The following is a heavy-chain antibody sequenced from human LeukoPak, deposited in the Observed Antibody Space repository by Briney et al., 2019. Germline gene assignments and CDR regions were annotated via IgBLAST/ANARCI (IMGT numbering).Heavy chain of an antibody. CDR3: RRDSDTETGCYYYGMDV. J-gene: IGHJ6*02. CDR2: MYSRGST. V-gene: IGHV3-66*01. CDR1: GFTFNNAW. Sequence: GDSLTLSCAASGFTFNNAWVKWVRHAPGKGLEWVAVMYSRGSTYYADSVKGGLTFSRDNSKDTVSLQMNSLRSEDTPGFYWRRDSDTETGCYYYGMDVWGQGTTVTVSS. D-gene: IGHD2-8*02.